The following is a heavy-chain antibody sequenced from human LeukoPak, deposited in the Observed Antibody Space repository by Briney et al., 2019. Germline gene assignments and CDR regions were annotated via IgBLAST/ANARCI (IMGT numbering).Heavy chain of an antibody. CDR2: TWSDGNNR. V-gene: IGHV3-30*02. D-gene: IGHD2-8*02. CDR3: AKDPGASVSGFYMDV. CDR1: GFTFRNYG. J-gene: IGHJ6*03. Sequence: GGSLRLSCAASGFTFRNYGMHWVRQATGKGLEWVSFTWSDGNNRFYADSVKGRFTISRDNSKNMLYLQMDTLRAEDTALYYCAKDPGASVSGFYMDVWGKGTTVIVSS.